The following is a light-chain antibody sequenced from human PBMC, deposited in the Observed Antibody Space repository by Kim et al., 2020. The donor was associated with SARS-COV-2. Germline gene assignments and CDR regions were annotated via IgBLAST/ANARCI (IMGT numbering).Light chain of an antibody. CDR2: KAS. Sequence: ASVGDRVTITCRASQSISSYLAWYQQKPGKAPELLIYKASILESGVPSRFSGSGSGTEFTLTINGLQPEDFATYFCQQSYTFPRTFGQGTKVDIK. V-gene: IGKV1-5*03. CDR3: QQSYTFPRT. CDR1: QSISSY. J-gene: IGKJ1*01.